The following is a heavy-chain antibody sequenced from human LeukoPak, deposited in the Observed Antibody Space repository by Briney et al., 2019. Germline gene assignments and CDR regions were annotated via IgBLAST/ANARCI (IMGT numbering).Heavy chain of an antibody. V-gene: IGHV1-2*02. CDR1: GYTFTGYY. CDR2: INPNSGGT. D-gene: IGHD2-2*02. J-gene: IGHJ4*02. CDR3: ARDQGSLTRSWYTGY. Sequence: ASVKVSCKASGYTFTGYYMYWVRQAPGQGLEWMGWINPNSGGTNYAQKFQGRVTMTRDTSITTAYMDLSSLTPDDTAVYFCARDQGSLTRSWYTGYWGQGTQVTVSS.